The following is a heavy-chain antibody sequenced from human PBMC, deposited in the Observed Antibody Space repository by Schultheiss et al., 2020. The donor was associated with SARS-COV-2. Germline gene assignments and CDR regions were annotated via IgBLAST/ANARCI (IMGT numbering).Heavy chain of an antibody. D-gene: IGHD3-16*02. CDR2: IYHSGST. V-gene: IGHV4-39*07. Sequence: SETLSLTCTVSGGSISSSSYYWSWIRQHPGKGLEWIGSIYHSGSTYYNPSLKSRVTISVDTSKNQFSLKLSSVTAADTAVYYCAREYYDYVWGSYRSWYYFDYWGQGTLVTVSS. CDR1: GGSISSSSYY. J-gene: IGHJ4*02. CDR3: AREYYDYVWGSYRSWYYFDY.